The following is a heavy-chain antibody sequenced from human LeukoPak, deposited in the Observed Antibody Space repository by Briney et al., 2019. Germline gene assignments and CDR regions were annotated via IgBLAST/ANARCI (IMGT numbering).Heavy chain of an antibody. CDR3: AKALRYCSGGRCYAGGLTDHGMDV. V-gene: IGHV3-9*01. Sequence: GGSLRLSCAASGFSFDDYAMHWVRQAPGKGLEWVSGISWNTGSTGSADSVKGRFTISRDNAKNSLYLQMSSLRDEDTALYYCAKALRYCSGGRCYAGGLTDHGMDVWGQGTTVTVSS. CDR2: ISWNTGST. J-gene: IGHJ6*02. CDR1: GFSFDDYA. D-gene: IGHD2-15*01.